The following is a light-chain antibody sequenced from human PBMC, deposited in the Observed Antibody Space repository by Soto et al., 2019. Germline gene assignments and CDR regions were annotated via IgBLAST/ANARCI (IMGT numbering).Light chain of an antibody. V-gene: IGKV1-5*03. J-gene: IGKJ1*01. CDR2: KTS. CDR1: QTISSW. Sequence: DIQMTQSPSTLSASVGDRVTITCRASQTISSWLAWYQQKPGKAPKLLISKTSTLESGVPSRFSGSGSTTEFTLTISSLQPDDFATYFCQQNNGYTWTFGQGTKVEIK. CDR3: QQNNGYTWT.